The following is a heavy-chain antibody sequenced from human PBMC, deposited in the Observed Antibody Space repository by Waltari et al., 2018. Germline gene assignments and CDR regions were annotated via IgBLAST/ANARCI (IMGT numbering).Heavy chain of an antibody. V-gene: IGHV3-30-3*01. D-gene: IGHD6-13*01. CDR1: GFTFSSYA. CDR3: ARVGAAAADYYFDY. Sequence: QVQLVESGGGVVQPGRSLRLSCAASGFTFSSYAMHWVRQAPGKGLEWVAVISYDGSNKYYADSVKGRFTISRDKSKNTLYLQMNSLRAEDTAVYYCARVGAAAADYYFDYWGQGTLVTVSS. J-gene: IGHJ4*02. CDR2: ISYDGSNK.